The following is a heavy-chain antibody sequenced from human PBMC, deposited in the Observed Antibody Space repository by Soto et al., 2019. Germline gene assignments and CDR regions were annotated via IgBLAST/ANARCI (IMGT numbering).Heavy chain of an antibody. D-gene: IGHD3-3*01. J-gene: IGHJ6*02. CDR1: GFTFSSYG. CDR3: AKDGGITIFGVVSDYYGMDV. V-gene: IGHV3-30*18. CDR2: ISYDGSNK. Sequence: GGSLRLSCAASGFTFSSYGMHWVRQAPGKGLDWVAVISYDGSNKYYADSVKGRFTISRDNSKNTLYLQMNSLRAEDTAVYYCAKDGGITIFGVVSDYYGMDVWGQGTTVTVSS.